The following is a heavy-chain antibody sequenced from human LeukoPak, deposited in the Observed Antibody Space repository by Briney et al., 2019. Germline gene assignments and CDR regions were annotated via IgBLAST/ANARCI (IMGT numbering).Heavy chain of an antibody. Sequence: GGSLRLSCAASGFTFSSYWMHWVRQAPGKGLVWVSRINSDGSSTSYADSVKGRFTISRDNAKNTLYLQMNSLRAEDAAVYYSARASDSSGYYDYWGQGTLVTVSS. CDR2: INSDGSST. V-gene: IGHV3-74*01. D-gene: IGHD3-22*01. CDR3: ARASDSSGYYDY. CDR1: GFTFSSYW. J-gene: IGHJ4*02.